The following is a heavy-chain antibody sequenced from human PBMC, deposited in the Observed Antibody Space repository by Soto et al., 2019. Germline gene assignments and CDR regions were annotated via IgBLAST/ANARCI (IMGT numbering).Heavy chain of an antibody. CDR3: ARDNNWADS. CDR2: ISAANGNT. J-gene: IGHJ5*01. CDR1: GYTFTTPA. V-gene: IGHV1-3*01. Sequence: ASVKVSCKASGYTFTTPAIHWARQAPGQSLEWMGWISAANGNTKYSQKFQGRATFSRETSASTASMKLTSLGSEETAVYTFARDNNWADSWGQGTRVTVSS.